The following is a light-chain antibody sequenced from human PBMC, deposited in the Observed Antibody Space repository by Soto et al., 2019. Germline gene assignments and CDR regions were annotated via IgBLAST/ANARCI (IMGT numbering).Light chain of an antibody. CDR1: QSLSNNH. J-gene: IGKJ1*01. CDR3: QQYTGSPRT. Sequence: EIVLTQFPGTLSLSPGERATLSCRASQSLSNNHLAWYQQKPGQAPRLLIYVASGRATGIPDRFSGSGSGTDFTLTISRLEPEDFAVYFCQQYTGSPRTFGQGTRVDIK. V-gene: IGKV3-20*01. CDR2: VAS.